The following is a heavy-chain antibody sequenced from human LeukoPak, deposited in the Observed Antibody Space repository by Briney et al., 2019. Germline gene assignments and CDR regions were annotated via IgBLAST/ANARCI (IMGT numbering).Heavy chain of an antibody. J-gene: IGHJ4*02. Sequence: GGSLRLSCAASGFTLSTNYMGWVRQAPGKGLDWVSVIYSGGGAYYADSVKDRFTIFRDTSKNTLYLQMNSLRPEDTAVYYCARGSSLAAAARGFDYWGQGTLVTVSS. CDR2: IYSGGGA. CDR1: GFTLSTNY. V-gene: IGHV3-66*02. D-gene: IGHD6-25*01. CDR3: ARGSSLAAAARGFDY.